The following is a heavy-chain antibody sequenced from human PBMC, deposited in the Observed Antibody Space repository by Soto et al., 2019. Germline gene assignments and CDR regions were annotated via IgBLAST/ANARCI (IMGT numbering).Heavy chain of an antibody. CDR1: GYSFIDHY. CDR2: INPAGVST. Sequence: QVQLVQSGAEAKKPGASVKISCTASGYSFIDHYIHWVRQAPGQGLEWMGVINPAGVSTSYAQKGQGRVSVTADTSTSTVEMDLTSLTLEDTAVYYCAIDPRSWNHVGFWDSWGQGTLVTVS. D-gene: IGHD1-1*01. CDR3: AIDPRSWNHVGFWDS. V-gene: IGHV1-46*01. J-gene: IGHJ5*01.